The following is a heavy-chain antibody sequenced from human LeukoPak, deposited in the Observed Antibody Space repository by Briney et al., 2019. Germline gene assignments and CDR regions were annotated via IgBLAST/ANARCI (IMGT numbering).Heavy chain of an antibody. J-gene: IGHJ4*02. CDR2: ISGSGGST. CDR3: ASVDYDFWSGVFDY. CDR1: GFTFSSYA. V-gene: IGHV3-23*01. Sequence: GGSLRLSCAASGFTFSSYAMSWVRQAPGQGLKWVSAISGSGGSTYYADSVKGRFTISRDNSKNTLYLKMNSLRAEDTAVYYCASVDYDFWSGVFDYWGQGTLVTVSS. D-gene: IGHD3-3*01.